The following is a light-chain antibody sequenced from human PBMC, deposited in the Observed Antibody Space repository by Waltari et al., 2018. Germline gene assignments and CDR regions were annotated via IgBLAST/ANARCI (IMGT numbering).Light chain of an antibody. Sequence: SCRARQSVGTYFAGYQQRPGQSPRLLIYDASYRATGIPARFSGSGSETDFTLTISSLQPEDFAVYYCQQRRNWPLTFGGGTRVQI. CDR2: DAS. J-gene: IGKJ4*01. CDR3: QQRRNWPLT. CDR1: QSVGTY. V-gene: IGKV3-11*01.